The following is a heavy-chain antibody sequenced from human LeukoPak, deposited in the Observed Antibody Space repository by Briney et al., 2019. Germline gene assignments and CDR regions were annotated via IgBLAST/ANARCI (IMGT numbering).Heavy chain of an antibody. J-gene: IGHJ4*02. CDR2: IKSDGSST. CDR1: GFNVSSNS. V-gene: IGHV3-74*01. Sequence: GGSLRLSCTVSGFNVSSNSMSWVRQAPRKELVWVSRIKSDGSSTTYADPVKGRFTISRDNARNTLYLQMNSLRAEDTAVYYCAKSDYFDSWGQGTLVTVSS. CDR3: AKSDYFDS.